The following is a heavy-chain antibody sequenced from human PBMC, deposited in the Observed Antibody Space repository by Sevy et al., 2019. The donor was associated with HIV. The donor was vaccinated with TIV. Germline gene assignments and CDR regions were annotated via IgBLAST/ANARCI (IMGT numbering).Heavy chain of an antibody. Sequence: SETLSLTCTVSGGSISSSSYYWGWIRQPPGKGLEWIGSIYYSGSTYYNSSLKSRVTISVDTSKNQFSLKLSSVTAADTTVYYCARHQRITIFRVNNSDIADFAYWGQGTLVTDSS. CDR2: IYYSGST. CDR3: ARHQRITIFRVNNSDIADFAY. V-gene: IGHV4-39*01. CDR1: GGSISSSSYY. D-gene: IGHD3-3*01. J-gene: IGHJ4*02.